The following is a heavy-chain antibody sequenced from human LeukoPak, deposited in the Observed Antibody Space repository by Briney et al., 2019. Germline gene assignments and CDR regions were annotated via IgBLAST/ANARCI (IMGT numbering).Heavy chain of an antibody. J-gene: IGHJ3*02. Sequence: GRSLRLSCAASGFTFSSYAMHWVRQAPGKGLEWVAVISYDGSNKYYADSVKGRFTISRDNSKNTLYLQMNSLRAEDTAVYYCARDGAIVVVPAAKKNAFDIWGQGTMVTVSS. V-gene: IGHV3-30-3*01. CDR1: GFTFSSYA. D-gene: IGHD2-2*01. CDR2: ISYDGSNK. CDR3: ARDGAIVVVPAAKKNAFDI.